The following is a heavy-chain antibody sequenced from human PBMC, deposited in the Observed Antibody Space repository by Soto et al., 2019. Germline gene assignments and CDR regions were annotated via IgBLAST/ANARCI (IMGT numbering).Heavy chain of an antibody. D-gene: IGHD3-16*01. CDR2: INAGNGNT. J-gene: IGHJ6*02. CDR1: GYTFTSYA. V-gene: IGHV1-3*01. Sequence: ASVKVSCKASGYTFTSYAMHWVRQAPGQRLEWMGWINAGNGNTKYSQKFQGRVTITRDTSASTAYMELGSLRSEDTAVYYCAREGGSRNYYYYGMDVWGQGTTVTVSS. CDR3: AREGGSRNYYYYGMDV.